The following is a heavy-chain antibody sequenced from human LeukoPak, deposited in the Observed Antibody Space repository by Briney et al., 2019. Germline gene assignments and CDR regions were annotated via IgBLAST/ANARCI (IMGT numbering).Heavy chain of an antibody. Sequence: GGSLRLSCATSGFTFSSYAMSWVRQAPGKGLEWVSAISGSGGSTYYADSVKGRFTISRDNSKNTLYLQMNSLRAEDTAVYYCAKLIDTYYYYYMDVWGKGTTVTVSS. CDR3: AKLIDTYYYYYMDV. CDR1: GFTFSSYA. D-gene: IGHD3-9*01. J-gene: IGHJ6*03. CDR2: ISGSGGST. V-gene: IGHV3-23*01.